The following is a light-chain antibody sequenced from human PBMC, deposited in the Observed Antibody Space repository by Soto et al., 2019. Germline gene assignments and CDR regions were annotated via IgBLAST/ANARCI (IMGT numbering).Light chain of an antibody. CDR1: QSVASN. Sequence: IVMTQSPVTLSVSPGEGAALSCRASQSVASNLAWYQQRPGQAPRLLIYAASTRVTGIPARFSGSGSGTEFTLTISGLQPEDFAIYYCQQYDTWPLYTVGQGTKLEIK. CDR3: QQYDTWPLYT. J-gene: IGKJ2*01. CDR2: AAS. V-gene: IGKV3-15*01.